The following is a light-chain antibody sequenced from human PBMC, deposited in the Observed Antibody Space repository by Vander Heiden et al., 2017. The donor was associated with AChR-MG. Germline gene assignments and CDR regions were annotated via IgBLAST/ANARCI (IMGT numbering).Light chain of an antibody. CDR1: QSISSY. V-gene: IGKV1-39*01. J-gene: IGKJ4*01. CDR3: QQSGTHPQGVT. Sequence: DIQMTQSPSSLSASVGDRVTITCRASQSISSYLNWYQQKPGKAPKLLIYAASSLQSGVPSRFSGSGSGTDFTLTISSLQPEDFAPYYCQQSGTHPQGVTFGGGTKVEIK. CDR2: AAS.